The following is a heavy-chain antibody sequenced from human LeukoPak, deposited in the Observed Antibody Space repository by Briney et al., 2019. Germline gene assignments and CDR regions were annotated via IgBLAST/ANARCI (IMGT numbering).Heavy chain of an antibody. CDR1: GGSISSGDYY. V-gene: IGHV4-30-4*08. D-gene: IGHD3-16*02. CDR2: IYYSGST. Sequence: SETLSLTCTVSGGSISSGDYYWSWIRQPPGKGLEWIGYIYYSGSTYYNPSLKSRVTISVDTSKNQFSLKLSSVTAADTAVYYCARESGYDYVWGSYRWIDYWGQGTLVTVSS. CDR3: ARESGYDYVWGSYRWIDY. J-gene: IGHJ4*02.